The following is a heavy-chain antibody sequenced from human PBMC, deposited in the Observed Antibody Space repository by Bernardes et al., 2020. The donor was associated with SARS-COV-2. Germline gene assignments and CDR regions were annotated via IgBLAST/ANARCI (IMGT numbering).Heavy chain of an antibody. CDR2: INTNTGNP. V-gene: IGHV7-4-1*02. Sequence: ASVKVSCKASGYTFTSYAMNWVRQAPGQGLEWMGWINTNTGNPTYAQGFTGRFVFSLDTSVSTAYLQISSLKAEDPAVYYCARDLVVVAATTYYYYGMDVWGQGTTVTVSS. CDR3: ARDLVVVAATTYYYYGMDV. J-gene: IGHJ6*02. CDR1: GYTFTSYA. D-gene: IGHD2-15*01.